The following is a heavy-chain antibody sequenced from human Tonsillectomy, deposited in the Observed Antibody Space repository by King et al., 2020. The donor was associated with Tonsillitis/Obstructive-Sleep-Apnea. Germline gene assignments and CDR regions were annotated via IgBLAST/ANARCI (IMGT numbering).Heavy chain of an antibody. Sequence: VQLVESGGGLVKPGESLRLSCAASGFTFSTYTMNWVRQAPGKGLEWVSSITTSSTYIYYADSVKGRFTISRDNAQDSLYLQINSLRAEDTAVYYCARADTSCLGCYYYYIDVWGKGTTVTVSS. CDR1: GFTFSTYT. CDR2: ITTSSTYI. J-gene: IGHJ6*03. V-gene: IGHV3-21*01. CDR3: ARADTSCLGCYYYYIDV. D-gene: IGHD2-2*02.